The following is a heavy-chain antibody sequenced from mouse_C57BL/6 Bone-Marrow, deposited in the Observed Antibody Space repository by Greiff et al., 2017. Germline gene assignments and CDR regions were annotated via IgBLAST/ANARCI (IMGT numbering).Heavy chain of an antibody. CDR3: ARPYYSNYVNAMDD. V-gene: IGHV1-64*01. D-gene: IGHD2-5*01. J-gene: IGHJ4*01. Sequence: QVQLQQPGAELVKPGASVKLSCKASGYTFTSYWMHWVKQRPGQGLEWIGMIHPNSGSTNYNEKFKNKATLTVDKSSSTAYMQLSSLTSEDSAVYCCARPYYSNYVNAMDDWGQGTSVTVSS. CDR1: GYTFTSYW. CDR2: IHPNSGST.